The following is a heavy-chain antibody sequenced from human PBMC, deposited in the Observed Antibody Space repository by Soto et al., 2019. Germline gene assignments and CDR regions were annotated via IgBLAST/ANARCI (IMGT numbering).Heavy chain of an antibody. J-gene: IGHJ6*02. CDR3: ARVGIVVVPAAIYQQGYYYYGMDV. D-gene: IGHD2-2*01. V-gene: IGHV6-1*01. CDR1: GDSVSSNSAA. Sequence: SPTLSLTCAISGDSVSSNSAAWTWIRQSPSRGLEWLGRTYYRSKWYNDYAVSVKSRITINPDTSKNQFSLQLNSVTPEDTAVYYCARVGIVVVPAAIYQQGYYYYGMDVWGQGTTVTVSS. CDR2: TYYRSKWYN.